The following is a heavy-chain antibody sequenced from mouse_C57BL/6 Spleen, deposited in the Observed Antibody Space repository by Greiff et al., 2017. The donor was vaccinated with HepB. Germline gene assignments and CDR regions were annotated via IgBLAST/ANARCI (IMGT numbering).Heavy chain of an antibody. V-gene: IGHV1-18*01. J-gene: IGHJ2*01. Sequence: EVQLVESGPELVKPGASVKIPCKASGYTFTDYNMDWVKQSHGKSLEWIGDINPNNGGTIYNQKFKGKATLTVDKSSSTAYMELRSLTSEDTAVYYCARQGGYCFDYWGQGTTLTVSS. CDR1: GYTFTDYN. D-gene: IGHD1-1*02. CDR2: INPNNGGT. CDR3: ARQGGYCFDY.